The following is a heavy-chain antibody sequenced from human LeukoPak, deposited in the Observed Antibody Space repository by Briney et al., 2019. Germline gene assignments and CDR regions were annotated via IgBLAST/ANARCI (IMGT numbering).Heavy chain of an antibody. J-gene: IGHJ6*03. CDR1: GGSINTPNYY. Sequence: SETLSLTCTVSGGSINTPNYYWGWIRQTPGKGLEWIGNIFYSGSTYYNPSLKSRVTISVDTSKNQFSLKVSSVTAADTAVYYCARDHGAIRGIMDVWGKGTTVTVSS. V-gene: IGHV4-39*07. D-gene: IGHD4/OR15-4a*01. CDR3: ARDHGAIRGIMDV. CDR2: IFYSGST.